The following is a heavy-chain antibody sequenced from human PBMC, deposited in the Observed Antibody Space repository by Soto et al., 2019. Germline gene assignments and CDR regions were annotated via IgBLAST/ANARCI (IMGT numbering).Heavy chain of an antibody. V-gene: IGHV4-34*01. D-gene: IGHD3-3*01. CDR1: GGSFSGYY. Sequence: QVQLQQWGAGLLKPSETLSLTCAVYGGSFSGYYWSWIRQPPGKGLEWIGEINHSGSTNYNPSLKSRVTISEDTSKNQSSLKVMSVTAADTVVYYCARLKRDRVDPSYYCTGMDVWGQGTTVAVSS. CDR2: INHSGST. CDR3: ARLKRDRVDPSYYCTGMDV. J-gene: IGHJ6*02.